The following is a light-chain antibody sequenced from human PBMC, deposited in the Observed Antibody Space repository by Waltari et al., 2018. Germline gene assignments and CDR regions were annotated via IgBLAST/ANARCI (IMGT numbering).Light chain of an antibody. Sequence: DIQMTQSPSSLSASVGDRVTITCRATQSISSYLNWYQQKQGKAPELLIYAASNLQSGVPSRFGGSGSGTDFTLTISSLQPEDFATYYCQQRFTFGPGTKVDVK. V-gene: IGKV1-39*01. CDR2: AAS. CDR1: QSISSY. J-gene: IGKJ3*01. CDR3: QQRFT.